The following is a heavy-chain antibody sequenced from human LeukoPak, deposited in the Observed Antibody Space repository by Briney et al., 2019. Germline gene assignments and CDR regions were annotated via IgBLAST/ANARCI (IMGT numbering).Heavy chain of an antibody. Sequence: ASVKVSCKASGCTFTGYYMHWVRQAPGQGLEWMGWINPNSGGTNYAQKFQGRVTMTRDTCISTAYMELSRLRSDDTAVYYCARERVSYYDSSGYYLGIDYWGQGTLVTVSS. CDR2: INPNSGGT. J-gene: IGHJ4*02. D-gene: IGHD3-22*01. V-gene: IGHV1-2*02. CDR3: ARERVSYYDSSGYYLGIDY. CDR1: GCTFTGYY.